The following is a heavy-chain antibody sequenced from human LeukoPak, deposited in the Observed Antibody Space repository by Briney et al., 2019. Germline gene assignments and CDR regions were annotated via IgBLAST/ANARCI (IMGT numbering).Heavy chain of an antibody. CDR1: RGSISNYY. J-gene: IGHJ4*02. D-gene: IGHD1-26*01. CDR3: ASSSLVGATLRY. Sequence: PSETLSLTCTVSRGSISNYYWSWIRQPPGKGLEWIGYIYYSGSTNYNPSLKSRVTISVDTSKNQFSLKLSSVTAADTAVYYCASSSLVGATLRYWGQGTLVTVSS. CDR2: IYYSGST. V-gene: IGHV4-59*01.